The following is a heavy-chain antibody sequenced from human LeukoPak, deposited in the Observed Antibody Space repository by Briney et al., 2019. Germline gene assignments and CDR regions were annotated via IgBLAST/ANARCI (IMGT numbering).Heavy chain of an antibody. CDR1: GDSISSSNYF. CDR2: ISYSGNT. CDR3: ARRSPLVAVTTAHYYDY. D-gene: IGHD2-21*02. V-gene: IGHV4-39*01. J-gene: IGHJ4*02. Sequence: SETLSLTCTVSGDSISSSNYFWGWIRQPPGKGLEWIGEISYSGNTYYNPSLKSRVTISMDTSKNQFSLNLNSVTASDTTVYYCARRSPLVAVTTAHYYDYWGPGALVTVSS.